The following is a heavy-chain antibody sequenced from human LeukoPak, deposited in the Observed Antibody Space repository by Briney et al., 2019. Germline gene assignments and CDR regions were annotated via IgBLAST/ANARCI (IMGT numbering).Heavy chain of an antibody. CDR1: GGTFSSYA. D-gene: IGHD2-2*02. Sequence: SVKVSCQASGGTFSSYAISWVRQAPGQGLEWMGGIIPIFGTANYAQKFQGRVTITTDESTSTAYMELSSLRSEDTAVYYCARGPSAAAIGYYYYYYMDVWGKGTTVTVSS. J-gene: IGHJ6*03. CDR2: IIPIFGTA. V-gene: IGHV1-69*05. CDR3: ARGPSAAAIGYYYYYYMDV.